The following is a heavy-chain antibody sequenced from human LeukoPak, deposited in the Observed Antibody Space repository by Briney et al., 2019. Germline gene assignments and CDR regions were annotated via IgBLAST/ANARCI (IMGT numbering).Heavy chain of an antibody. V-gene: IGHV3-30*18. J-gene: IGHJ4*02. CDR1: GFTFSSYG. CDR2: ISYDEYNK. D-gene: IGHD3-10*01. CDR3: AKDLHVRGVMTPDY. Sequence: PGGPLELSCEASGFTFSSYGLNWVRQAPGKGLDWVAVISYDEYNKYYADSVEGRFTISRDNSKNTLYLQMNSLRHEDTAVYYCAKDLHVRGVMTPDYWGQGTLVTVSS.